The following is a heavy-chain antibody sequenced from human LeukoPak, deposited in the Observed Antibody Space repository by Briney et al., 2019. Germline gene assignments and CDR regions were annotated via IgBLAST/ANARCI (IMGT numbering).Heavy chain of an antibody. J-gene: IGHJ3*02. V-gene: IGHV1-2*02. D-gene: IGHD2-21*01. CDR2: ITPNSGGT. Sequence: GASVKVSCKASGYTFTGYYIDWVRQAPGQGLEWMGWITPNSGGTKYGQKFQGRVTMTRDTSINTAYMELSSLRSDDTAVYYCARVLRWNYVEDAFDIWGQGTMVTVSS. CDR1: GYTFTGYY. CDR3: ARVLRWNYVEDAFDI.